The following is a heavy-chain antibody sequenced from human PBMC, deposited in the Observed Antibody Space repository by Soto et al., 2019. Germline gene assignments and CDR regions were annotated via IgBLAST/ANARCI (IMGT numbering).Heavy chain of an antibody. Sequence: SETLSLTCTFSSGSISTYNWWSWVRQPPGKGLEWIGEIYHSGSPNYNPSLKSRVSISVDKSKNQFSLNLTSVTAADTAVYYCARGGRRIALFDSWGQGTLVTVSS. D-gene: IGHD2-15*01. J-gene: IGHJ4*02. CDR3: ARGGRRIALFDS. CDR1: SGSISTYNW. CDR2: IYHSGSP. V-gene: IGHV4-4*02.